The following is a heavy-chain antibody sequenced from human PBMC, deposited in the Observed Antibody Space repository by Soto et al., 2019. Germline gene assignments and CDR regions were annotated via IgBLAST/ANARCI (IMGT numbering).Heavy chain of an antibody. D-gene: IGHD6-13*01. V-gene: IGHV4-34*01. J-gene: IGHJ5*02. CDR3: ARRRGIAAAGLNWFDP. CDR1: GGSISNDNYF. Sequence: SETLSLTCSVSGGSISNDNYFWSWIRQHPGKGLEWIGEIKHSGSANYNPSLKSRVTISVDTSKNQFSLKLSSVTAADTAAYYCARRRGIAAAGLNWFDPWGQGTLVTVSS. CDR2: IKHSGSA.